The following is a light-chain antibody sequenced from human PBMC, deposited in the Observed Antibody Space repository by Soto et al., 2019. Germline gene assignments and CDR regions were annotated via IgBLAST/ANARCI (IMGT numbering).Light chain of an antibody. CDR2: ATS. Sequence: DIQMTQSTSSVSASVGESVTMSCRASQGIGSWLAWYQQQPGKAPKLLIFATSSLQGGVPSRCSGSGSGTDFTLTINSLQPEDFASYYCPHNGVFGPGTKVDVK. CDR3: PHNGV. CDR1: QGIGSW. J-gene: IGKJ3*01. V-gene: IGKV1-12*01.